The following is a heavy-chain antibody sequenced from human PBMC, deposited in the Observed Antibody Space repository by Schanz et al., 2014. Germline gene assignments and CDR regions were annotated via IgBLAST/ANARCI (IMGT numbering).Heavy chain of an antibody. CDR2: ISSSGSYT. CDR3: ARDPNTSAWLPYFDT. D-gene: IGHD6-19*01. CDR1: GFTFSDYY. V-gene: IGHV3-11*06. Sequence: QVQLVESGGGLVKPGGSLRLSCAASGFTFSDYYMSWIRQAPGKGLEWVSYISSSGSYTNYADSVKGRFTISRDNAKNSLYLQMNSLRAEDTGVYYCARDPNTSAWLPYFDTWGQGTLVTVSS. J-gene: IGHJ4*02.